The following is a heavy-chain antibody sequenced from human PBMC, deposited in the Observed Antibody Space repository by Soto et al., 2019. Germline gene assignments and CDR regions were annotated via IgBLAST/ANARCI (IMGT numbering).Heavy chain of an antibody. Sequence: QVQLVQSGPEGKKPGSSVKVSCKASGATFNSYVITWVRQAPGQGLEWLGGIITYFVTTSYAQNFQDRLTITADEAATTYHMELSSLTSDGTAMYYCTRSYGYTFGGSLDNWGHGTLVTVSS. V-gene: IGHV1-69*01. J-gene: IGHJ4*01. CDR2: IITYFVTT. CDR1: GATFNSYV. CDR3: TRSYGYTFGGSLDN. D-gene: IGHD5-18*01.